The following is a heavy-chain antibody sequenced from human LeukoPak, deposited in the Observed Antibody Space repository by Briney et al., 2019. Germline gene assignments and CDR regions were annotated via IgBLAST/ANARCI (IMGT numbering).Heavy chain of an antibody. V-gene: IGHV1-69*13. CDR3: ARGEGEYCSSTSSYTSRPFDY. D-gene: IGHD2-2*02. CDR2: IIPIFGTA. Sequence: ASVKVSCKASGYTFTSYAIHWVRQAPGQGLEWMGGIIPIFGTANHAQKFQGRVTITADESTSTAYMELSSLRSEDTAVYYCARGEGEYCSSTSSYTSRPFDYWGQGTLVTVSS. J-gene: IGHJ4*02. CDR1: GYTFTSYA.